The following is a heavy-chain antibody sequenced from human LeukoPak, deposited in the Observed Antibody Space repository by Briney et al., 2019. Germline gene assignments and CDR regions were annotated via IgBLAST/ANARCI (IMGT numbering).Heavy chain of an antibody. CDR1: GGSISSGGYY. Sequence: SETLSLTCTVSGGSISSGGYYWSWIRQRPGKGLEWIGYIYYSGSTYYNPSLKSRVTISVDASKNQFSLKLSSVTAADTAVYYCARDLAVAGTFDYWGQGTLVTVSS. D-gene: IGHD6-19*01. J-gene: IGHJ4*02. CDR2: IYYSGST. V-gene: IGHV4-31*03. CDR3: ARDLAVAGTFDY.